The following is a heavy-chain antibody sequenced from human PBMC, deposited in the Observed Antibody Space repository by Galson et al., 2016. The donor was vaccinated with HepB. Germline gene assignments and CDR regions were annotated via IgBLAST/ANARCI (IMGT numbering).Heavy chain of an antibody. CDR3: ATDRGYQSFFDY. D-gene: IGHD5-18*01. J-gene: IGHJ4*02. V-gene: IGHV3-66*01. CDR2: IHSGGST. Sequence: SLRLSCAASGITVSSNNMNWVRQAPGKGLEWLSVIHSGGSTYYADSVEGRFTISRDNSKNTLFLQMNSLRAEDTAVYYCATDRGYQSFFDYWGQGILVSVSS. CDR1: GITVSSNN.